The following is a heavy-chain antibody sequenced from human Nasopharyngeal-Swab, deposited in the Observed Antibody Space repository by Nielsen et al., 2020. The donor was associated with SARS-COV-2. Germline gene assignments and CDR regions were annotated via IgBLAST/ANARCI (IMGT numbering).Heavy chain of an antibody. V-gene: IGHV1-8*01. Sequence: ASVKVSCKASGYTFTSYDINWVRQDTGQGLEWMGWMNPNSGNTGYAQKFQGRVTMTRNTSISTAYMELSSLRSEDTAVYYCARSRRSNYYGSGSYYNIKTDAFDIWGQGTMVTVSS. CDR1: GYTFTSYD. CDR3: ARSRRSNYYGSGSYYNIKTDAFDI. CDR2: MNPNSGNT. D-gene: IGHD3-10*01. J-gene: IGHJ3*02.